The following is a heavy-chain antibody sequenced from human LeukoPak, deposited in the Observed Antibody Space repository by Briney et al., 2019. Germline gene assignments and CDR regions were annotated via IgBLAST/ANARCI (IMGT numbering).Heavy chain of an antibody. Sequence: PGESLKISCKGSGYSFTNYWIGWVRQMPGKGLEWMGIIYPGDSDTRYSPSFQGQVTISADKSISTAYLQWSSLKASDTAMYYCARGGFGGDYTLKKDYYYAMDVWGQGTTVTVSS. CDR2: IYPGDSDT. CDR3: ARGGFGGDYTLKKDYYYAMDV. CDR1: GYSFTNYW. J-gene: IGHJ6*02. V-gene: IGHV5-51*01. D-gene: IGHD4-17*01.